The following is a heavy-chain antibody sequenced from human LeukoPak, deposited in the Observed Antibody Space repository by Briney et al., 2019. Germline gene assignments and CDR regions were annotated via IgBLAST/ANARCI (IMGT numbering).Heavy chain of an antibody. J-gene: IGHJ4*02. D-gene: IGHD6-13*01. V-gene: IGHV4-34*01. CDR1: GGSFSGYY. CDR2: INHSGST. Sequence: SETLSLTCAVYGGSFSGYYWSWIRQPPGKGLEWIGEINHSGSTNYNPSLQSRVTISVDTSKNQFSLKLNSVTAADTAVYYCARIGIAATGGKRRGSVAPYYFDYWGQGTLVTVSS. CDR3: ARIGIAATGGKRRGSVAPYYFDY.